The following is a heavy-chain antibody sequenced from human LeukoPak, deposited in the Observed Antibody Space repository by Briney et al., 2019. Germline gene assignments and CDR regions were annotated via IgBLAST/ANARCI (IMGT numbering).Heavy chain of an antibody. CDR1: GGSISSSSYY. Sequence: SETLSLTCTVSGGSISSSSYYWGWIRQPPGKGLEWIGSIYYSGSTYYNPSLKSRVTISVDTSKNQFSLKLSSVTAADTAVHFCARQGGYCSSTSCPFDYWGQGTLVTVSS. CDR3: ARQGGYCSSTSCPFDY. D-gene: IGHD2-2*01. V-gene: IGHV4-39*01. J-gene: IGHJ4*02. CDR2: IYYSGST.